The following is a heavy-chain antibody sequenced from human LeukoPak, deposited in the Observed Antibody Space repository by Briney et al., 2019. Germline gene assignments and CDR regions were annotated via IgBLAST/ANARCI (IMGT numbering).Heavy chain of an antibody. Sequence: GGSLRLSCAASGFTFSNYAMSWVRQAPGKGLEWVSAISGSGGSTYYADSVKGRFTISRDNSKNTLYLQMNSLRAEDTAVYYCAKRVGYSGYDGSNYYYYYYMDVWGKGTTVTVSS. J-gene: IGHJ6*03. D-gene: IGHD5-12*01. V-gene: IGHV3-23*01. CDR3: AKRVGYSGYDGSNYYYYYYMDV. CDR1: GFTFSNYA. CDR2: ISGSGGST.